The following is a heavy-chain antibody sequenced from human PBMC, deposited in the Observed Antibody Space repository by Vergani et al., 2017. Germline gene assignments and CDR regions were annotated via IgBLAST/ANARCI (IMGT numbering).Heavy chain of an antibody. CDR3: ARQYYDFWSGYSPTYDAFDI. V-gene: IGHV3-21*01. J-gene: IGHJ3*02. CDR2: ISSSSGYI. CDR1: GFTFSSYS. D-gene: IGHD3-3*01. Sequence: EVQLVESGGGLVKPGGSLRLSCAASGFTFSSYSMNWVRQAPGKGLEWVSSISSSSGYIYYEDSVKGRFTISRDNAKNSLYLQMNSLRAEDTAVYYCARQYYDFWSGYSPTYDAFDIWGQGTMVTVSS.